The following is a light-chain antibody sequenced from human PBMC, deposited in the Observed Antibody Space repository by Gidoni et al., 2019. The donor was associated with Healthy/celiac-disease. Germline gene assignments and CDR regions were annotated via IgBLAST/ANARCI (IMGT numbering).Light chain of an antibody. CDR1: QSVSSSY. Sequence: EIVLTQSPGTLSLSPGERATLSCRASQSVSSSYLAWYQQKPGQAPRLLIYGASSRATGIPDRFSGSGSGTDFTLTISRLEPEDFAVYYCQQYGSSRLLTFXGXTKVEIK. V-gene: IGKV3-20*01. J-gene: IGKJ4*01. CDR2: GAS. CDR3: QQYGSSRLLT.